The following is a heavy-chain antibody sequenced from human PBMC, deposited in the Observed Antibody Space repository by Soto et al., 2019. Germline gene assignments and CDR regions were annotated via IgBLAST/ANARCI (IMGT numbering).Heavy chain of an antibody. J-gene: IGHJ4*02. CDR2: ISAYNGNT. V-gene: IGHV1-18*01. Sequence: QVQLVQSGAEVKKPGASVKVSCKASGYTFTSYGISWVRQAPGQGLEWMGWISAYNGNTNYAQKLQGRVTMTTDTSTRTAYMELRSLRSDDTAVYYCARSLYCSGGSCYYGDYGIDYWGQGTLVTVSS. CDR3: ARSLYCSGGSCYYGDYGIDY. D-gene: IGHD2-15*01. CDR1: GYTFTSYG.